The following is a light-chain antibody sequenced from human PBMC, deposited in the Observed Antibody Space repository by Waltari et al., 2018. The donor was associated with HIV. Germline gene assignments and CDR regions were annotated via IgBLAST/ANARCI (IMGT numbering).Light chain of an antibody. Sequence: SSELTQDPAVSVALGQTVRITCQGDSLRSSYASWYQQKPGQAPLLVVYGNDKRPSGIPDRFSGSSSGNTASLTITGAQAEDEADYYCNSRDSSGHHLVFATGTTVTVL. J-gene: IGLJ1*01. CDR3: NSRDSSGHHLV. CDR1: SLRSSY. V-gene: IGLV3-19*01. CDR2: GND.